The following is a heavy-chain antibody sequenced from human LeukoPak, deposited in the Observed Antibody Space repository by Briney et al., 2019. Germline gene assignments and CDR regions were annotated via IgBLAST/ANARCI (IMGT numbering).Heavy chain of an antibody. V-gene: IGHV1-2*02. J-gene: IGHJ6*03. Sequence: GASVKVSCKASGYSFSGYYMHWVRQAPGQGLEWMGWINPHSGGTKYAQKFQGRVTMTRDTSISTAYMELSRLRSDDTAVYYCARGPRITMVRGGQWYYYMDVWGKGTTVTISS. CDR1: GYSFSGYY. CDR3: ARGPRITMVRGGQWYYYMDV. D-gene: IGHD3-10*01. CDR2: INPHSGGT.